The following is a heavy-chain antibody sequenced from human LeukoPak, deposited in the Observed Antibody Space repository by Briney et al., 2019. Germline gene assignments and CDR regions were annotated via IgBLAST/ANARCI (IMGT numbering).Heavy chain of an antibody. CDR3: ARRSCISTSCSYFDY. D-gene: IGHD2-2*01. Sequence: GGSLRLSCAASGFMFSSYGMSWVRQAPGKGLEWVSTISSGGSTYYADSVKGRFTLSRDNSKNMLYLQMNSLRDEDTAVYFCARRSCISTSCSYFDYWGQGTLVTVSS. J-gene: IGHJ4*02. V-gene: IGHV3-23*01. CDR2: ISSGGST. CDR1: GFMFSSYG.